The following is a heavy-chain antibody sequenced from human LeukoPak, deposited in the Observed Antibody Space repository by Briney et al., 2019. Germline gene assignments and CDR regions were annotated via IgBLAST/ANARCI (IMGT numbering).Heavy chain of an antibody. V-gene: IGHV3-30*03. CDR1: GFTFSNYG. J-gene: IGHJ6*02. D-gene: IGHD3/OR15-3a*01. Sequence: PGGSLRLSCAASGFTFSNYGMHWVRQAPGKGLEWVALISFDESSEYYADSVKGRFSTSRDNSKNTLYLQMNSLRAEDTAVYYCARDAKDSQSGMDVWGQGTTVTVSS. CDR2: ISFDESSE. CDR3: ARDAKDSQSGMDV.